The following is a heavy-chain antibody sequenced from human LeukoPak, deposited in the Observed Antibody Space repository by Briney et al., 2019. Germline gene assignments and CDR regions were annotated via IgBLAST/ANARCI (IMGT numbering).Heavy chain of an antibody. CDR3: ARSIVGATPWFDP. D-gene: IGHD1-26*01. Sequence: GASVKVSCKASGYTFTSYAMHWVRQAPGQRLEWMGWINAGNGNTKYSQKFQGRVTITRDTSASTAYMELSSLRSEDTAVYYCARSIVGATPWFDPWGQGTLVTVSS. CDR2: INAGNGNT. J-gene: IGHJ5*02. V-gene: IGHV1-3*01. CDR1: GYTFTSYA.